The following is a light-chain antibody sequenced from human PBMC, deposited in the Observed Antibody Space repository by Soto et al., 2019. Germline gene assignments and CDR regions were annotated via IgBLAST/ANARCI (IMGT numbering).Light chain of an antibody. CDR3: ETWDSNTHTV. CDR2: LEGSGSY. J-gene: IGLJ3*02. Sequence: QPVLTQSSSASASLGSSVKLTCTLSSGHSSYIIAWHQQQPGKAPRYLMKLEGSGSYNKGSGVPDRFSGSNSGADRYLTISNLQFEDEADYYCETWDSNTHTVFGGGTKLTVL. V-gene: IGLV4-60*02. CDR1: SGHSSYI.